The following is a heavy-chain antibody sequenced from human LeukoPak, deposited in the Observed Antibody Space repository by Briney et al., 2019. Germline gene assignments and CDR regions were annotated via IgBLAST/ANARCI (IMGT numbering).Heavy chain of an antibody. CDR1: GCTFSSYA. CDR3: ARIYSSSPDI. D-gene: IGHD6-13*01. J-gene: IGHJ3*02. Sequence: EALRLSCAASGCTFSSYAMSWVRQAPGKGLEWVSSISSSSSYIYYADSVKGRFTISRDNAKNSLYLQMNSLRAEDTAVYYCARIYSSSPDIWGQGTMVTVSS. CDR2: ISSSSSYI. V-gene: IGHV3-21*01.